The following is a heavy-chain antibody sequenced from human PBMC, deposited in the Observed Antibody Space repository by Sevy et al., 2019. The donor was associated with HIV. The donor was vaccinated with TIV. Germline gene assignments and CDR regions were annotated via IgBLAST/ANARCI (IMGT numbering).Heavy chain of an antibody. J-gene: IGHJ5*02. CDR3: ARAPGGSSGGYYRGRFDP. CDR2: INHSGST. CDR1: GGSFSGYY. V-gene: IGHV4-34*01. D-gene: IGHD6-19*01. Sequence: SETLSLTCAVYGGSFSGYYWSWIRQPPGKGLEWIGEINHSGSTNYNPSLKSRVTISVDTSKNQFSLKLSSVTAADTAVYYCARAPGGSSGGYYRGRFDPWGQGTLVTVSS.